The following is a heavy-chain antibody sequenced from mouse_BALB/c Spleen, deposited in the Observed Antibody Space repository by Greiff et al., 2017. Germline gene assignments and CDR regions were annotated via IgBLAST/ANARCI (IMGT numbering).Heavy chain of an antibody. CDR2: ISSGGSYT. CDR1: GFTFSSYG. J-gene: IGHJ4*01. D-gene: IGHD1-1*01. V-gene: IGHV5-6*01. Sequence: EVKVVESGGDLVKPGGSLKLSCAASGFTFSSYGMSWVRQTPDKRLEWVATISSGGSYTYYPDSVKGRFTISRDNAKNTLYLQMSSLKSEDTAMYYCARVITTVVEGAMDYWGQGTSVTVSS. CDR3: ARVITTVVEGAMDY.